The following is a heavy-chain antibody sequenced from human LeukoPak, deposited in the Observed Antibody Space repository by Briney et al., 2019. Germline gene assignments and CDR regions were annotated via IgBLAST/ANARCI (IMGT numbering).Heavy chain of an antibody. CDR2: IYYSGST. V-gene: IGHV4-31*03. Sequence: IPSETLSLTCTVSGGSISSGGYYWSRIRQHPGKGLEWIGYIYYSGSTYYNPSLKSRVTISVDTSKNQFSLKLSSVTAADTAVYYCARGFRKAARPFGYWGQGTLVTVSS. J-gene: IGHJ4*02. D-gene: IGHD6-6*01. CDR1: GGSISSGGYY. CDR3: ARGFRKAARPFGY.